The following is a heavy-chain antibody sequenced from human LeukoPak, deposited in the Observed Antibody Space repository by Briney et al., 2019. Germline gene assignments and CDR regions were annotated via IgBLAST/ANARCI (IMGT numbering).Heavy chain of an antibody. Sequence: GGSLRLSRAASGFTFSSYGMHWVRQAPGKGLEWVAVISYDGSNKYYADSVKGRFTISRDNSKNTLYLQMNSLRAEDTAVYYCAKDHGYSYGYSFDYWGQGTLVTVSS. V-gene: IGHV3-30*18. CDR2: ISYDGSNK. CDR3: AKDHGYSYGYSFDY. J-gene: IGHJ4*02. D-gene: IGHD5-18*01. CDR1: GFTFSSYG.